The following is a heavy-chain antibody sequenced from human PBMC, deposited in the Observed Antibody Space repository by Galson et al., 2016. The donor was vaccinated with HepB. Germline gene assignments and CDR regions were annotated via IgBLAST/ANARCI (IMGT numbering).Heavy chain of an antibody. CDR3: VRDVGRMVEGNVMDV. CDR2: IWYDGSDK. J-gene: IGHJ4*02. Sequence: LRLSCAASGFTFSSCGIHWVRQAPGKGLEWVAVIWYDGSDKYYADSVKGRFTISRDNSKNTLNLQMNSLRAEDTAVYYCVRDVGRMVEGNVMDVWGQGTLVTVSS. V-gene: IGHV3-33*01. D-gene: IGHD2-15*01. CDR1: GFTFSSCG.